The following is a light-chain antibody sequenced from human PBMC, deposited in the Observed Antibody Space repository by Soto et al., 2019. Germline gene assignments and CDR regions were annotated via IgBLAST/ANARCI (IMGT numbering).Light chain of an antibody. CDR3: QQYSYYAT. Sequence: DIPMTQSPSTLSPSVGDRVTITCRASQTISSWLAWYQQKPGKAPKLLIYKASTLESGVPSRFSGSGSGTDFTLTVTSLQPEDFATYYCQQYSYYATFGQGTKVEIK. V-gene: IGKV1-5*03. CDR1: QTISSW. J-gene: IGKJ1*01. CDR2: KAS.